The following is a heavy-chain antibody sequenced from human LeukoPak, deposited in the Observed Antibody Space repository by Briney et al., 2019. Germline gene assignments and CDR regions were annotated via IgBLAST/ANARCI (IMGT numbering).Heavy chain of an antibody. Sequence: ASVKVSCKSSGYTFINYGISWVRQAPGQGLEWMGWISGYNGDTRYAQDLQGRVTMTTDTSTSTGYMELRSLRSDDTAVYYCARDRWSSSSSEGTFDIWGQGTMVIVSS. D-gene: IGHD6-6*01. CDR2: ISGYNGDT. CDR3: ARDRWSSSSSEGTFDI. CDR1: GYTFINYG. J-gene: IGHJ3*02. V-gene: IGHV1-18*01.